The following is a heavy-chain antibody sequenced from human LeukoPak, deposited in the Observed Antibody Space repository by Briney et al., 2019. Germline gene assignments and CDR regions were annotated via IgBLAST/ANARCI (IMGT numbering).Heavy chain of an antibody. V-gene: IGHV4-31*03. D-gene: IGHD1-1*01. CDR1: GGSISSGGYY. Sequence: SETLSLTCTVSGGSISSGGYYWSWIRQHPGKGLEWIGYIYYSGSTYYNPSLKSRVTISVDTSKNQFSLKLSPVTAADTAVYYCARERGTWYYYGMDVWGQGTTVTVSS. J-gene: IGHJ6*02. CDR2: IYYSGST. CDR3: ARERGTWYYYGMDV.